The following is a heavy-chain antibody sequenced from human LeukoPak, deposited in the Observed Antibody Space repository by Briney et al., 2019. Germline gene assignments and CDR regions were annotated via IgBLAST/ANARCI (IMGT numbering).Heavy chain of an antibody. J-gene: IGHJ5*02. V-gene: IGHV4-34*01. CDR3: ARGRWFDP. Sequence: PSETLSLTCGVSGGSFSISYWSWIRQPPGKGLEWIGQIYHSGGANYNPSLRSRVTISIDTSKNQLSLRLSSVTAADTAVYYCARGRWFDPWGQGTLVTVSS. CDR2: IYHSGGA. CDR1: GGSFSISY.